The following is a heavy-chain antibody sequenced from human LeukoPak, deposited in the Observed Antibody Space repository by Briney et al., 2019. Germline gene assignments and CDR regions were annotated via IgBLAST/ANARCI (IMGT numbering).Heavy chain of an antibody. CDR3: ARGDFDY. CDR1: GITVSTNY. CDR2: AFSDGRT. J-gene: IGHJ4*02. V-gene: IGHV3-53*01. Sequence: PGGSLRLSCAASGITVSTNYMSWVRQAPGKGLEWVSIAFSDGRTFYADSVKGRFTISRDSSKNTVFLQMNRLRAEDTAVYYCARGDFDYWGQGTLVTVSS.